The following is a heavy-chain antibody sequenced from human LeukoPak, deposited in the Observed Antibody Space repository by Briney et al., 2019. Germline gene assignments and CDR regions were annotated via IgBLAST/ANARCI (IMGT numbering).Heavy chain of an antibody. CDR1: GFTFSDYY. Sequence: KSGGSLRLSCAASGFTFSDYYMSWIRQAPGKGLEWVSYISSSGSTIYYADSVKGRFTISRDNAKNSLYLQMNSLRAEDTAVYYCASDNGGSGSYYDAPLDYWGQGTLVTVSS. D-gene: IGHD3-10*01. J-gene: IGHJ4*02. CDR3: ASDNGGSGSYYDAPLDY. CDR2: ISSSGSTI. V-gene: IGHV3-11*01.